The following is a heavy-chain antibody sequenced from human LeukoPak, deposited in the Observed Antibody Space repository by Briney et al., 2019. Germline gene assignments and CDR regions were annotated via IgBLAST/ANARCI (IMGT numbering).Heavy chain of an antibody. D-gene: IGHD4-17*01. Sequence: GGSLRLSCAASGFTFSTYWMSWVRQAPGKGLEWVANIKRDGSEKYYVDSVKGRFTISRDNAKNSLYLQMNSLRAEDTAVYYCARDMAYGGYAHDYWGQGALVTVSS. CDR2: IKRDGSEK. J-gene: IGHJ4*02. CDR3: ARDMAYGGYAHDY. V-gene: IGHV3-7*01. CDR1: GFTFSTYW.